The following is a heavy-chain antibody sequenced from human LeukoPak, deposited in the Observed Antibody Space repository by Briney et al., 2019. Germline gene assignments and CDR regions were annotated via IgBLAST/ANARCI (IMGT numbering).Heavy chain of an antibody. V-gene: IGHV1-69*01. CDR3: ARDQYQLLTGAFDY. J-gene: IGHJ4*02. CDR2: IIPIFGTA. D-gene: IGHD2-2*01. CDR1: GGTFSSYA. Sequence: ASVKDSCKASGGTFSSYAISWVRQAPGQGLEWMGGIIPIFGTANYAQKFQGRVTITADESTSTAYMELSSLRSEDTAVYYCARDQYQLLTGAFDYWGQGTLVTVSS.